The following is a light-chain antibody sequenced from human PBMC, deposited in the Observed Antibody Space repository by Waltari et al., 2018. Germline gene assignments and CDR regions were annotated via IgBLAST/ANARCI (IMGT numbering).Light chain of an antibody. Sequence: QSALTQPASVSGSPGQSITISCPGTSSDVGSYNLVSWYQQQPGKAPKLMICEGSKRPSGVSNRFSGSKSGNAASLTISGLQAEDEADYYCCSYAGSRTFVVFGGGTKLTVL. CDR1: SSDVGSYNL. V-gene: IGLV2-23*03. CDR2: EGS. J-gene: IGLJ3*02. CDR3: CSYAGSRTFVV.